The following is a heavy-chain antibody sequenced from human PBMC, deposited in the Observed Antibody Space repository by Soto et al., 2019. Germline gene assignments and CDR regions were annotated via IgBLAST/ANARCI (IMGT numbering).Heavy chain of an antibody. Sequence: EVQLVESGGGLVKPGGSLRLSCAASGFTFSSYSMNWVRQAPGKGLEWVSSISSSSSYIYYADSVKGRFTISRDNAKNSLYLQINSLRAEDTAVYYCAREYYYGDQVFDYWGQGTLVTVSS. CDR1: GFTFSSYS. J-gene: IGHJ4*02. V-gene: IGHV3-21*01. D-gene: IGHD4-17*01. CDR2: ISSSSSYI. CDR3: AREYYYGDQVFDY.